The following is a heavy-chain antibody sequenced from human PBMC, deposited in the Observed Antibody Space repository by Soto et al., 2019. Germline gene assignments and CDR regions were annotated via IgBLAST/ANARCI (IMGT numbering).Heavy chain of an antibody. D-gene: IGHD3-9*01. CDR2: ISYSGST. Sequence: PSETLSLTCTVSGGSISSYFWSWIRQPPGKGLEWIGYISYSGSTNYNPSLKSRVTISVDTSKNQFSLKLSSVTAADTAVYYCARYGAYYYDILTNWFDPWDQGTLVTVSS. V-gene: IGHV4-59*08. CDR1: GGSISSYF. CDR3: ARYGAYYYDILTNWFDP. J-gene: IGHJ5*02.